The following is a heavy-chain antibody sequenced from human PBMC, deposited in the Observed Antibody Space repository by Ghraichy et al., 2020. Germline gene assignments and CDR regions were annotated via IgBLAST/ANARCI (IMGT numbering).Heavy chain of an antibody. CDR2: ISYDGSKK. J-gene: IGHJ4*02. V-gene: IGHV3-30*18. Sequence: GGSLRLSCVASGFTFSNYGIHWVRQAPGKGLNWVAFISYDGSKKYYADSVKGRFTISRDNSKNTLYLQMNSLRAEDTAVYYCAKDRLPAAALYYFDYWGQGTLVTVSS. D-gene: IGHD6-13*01. CDR1: GFTFSNYG. CDR3: AKDRLPAAALYYFDY.